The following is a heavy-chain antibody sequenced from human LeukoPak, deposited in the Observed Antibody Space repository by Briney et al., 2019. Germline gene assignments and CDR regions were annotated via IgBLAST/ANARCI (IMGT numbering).Heavy chain of an antibody. V-gene: IGHV1-8*01. CDR1: GYTFTSYD. Sequence: ASVKVSCKASGYTFTSYDINWVRQATGQGREWMGWMNPNSGNTGYAQKFQGRVTMTRNTSISTAYMELSSLRSEDTAVYYCARSGYSYGYYYYGMDVWGQGTTVTVSS. CDR2: MNPNSGNT. D-gene: IGHD5-18*01. CDR3: ARSGYSYGYYYYGMDV. J-gene: IGHJ6*02.